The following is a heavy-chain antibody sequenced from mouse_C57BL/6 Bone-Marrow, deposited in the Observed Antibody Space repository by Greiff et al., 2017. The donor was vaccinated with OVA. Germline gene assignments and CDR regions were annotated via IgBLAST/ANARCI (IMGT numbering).Heavy chain of an antibody. J-gene: IGHJ1*03. CDR3: ARPEYYYGSSYVRYFDV. CDR2: ISSGSSTI. Sequence: EVMLVESGGGLVKPGGSLKLSCAASGFTFSDYGMHWVRQAPEKGLEWVAYISSGSSTIYYADTVKGRFTISRDNAKNTLFLQMTSLRSEDTAMYYCARPEYYYGSSYVRYFDVWGTGTTVIVSS. D-gene: IGHD1-1*01. CDR1: GFTFSDYG. V-gene: IGHV5-17*01.